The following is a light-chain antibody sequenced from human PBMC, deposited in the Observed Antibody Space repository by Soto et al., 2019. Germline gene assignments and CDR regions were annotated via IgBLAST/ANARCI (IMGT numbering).Light chain of an antibody. CDR2: GES. V-gene: IGKV3D-20*02. Sequence: EIALTQSPGTLSVSPGERATLSWRASQSVSSSYLAWYQQKPGQAPRLRIYGESSRATGIPDRFSGSGCGTDFTLTISSLETEDFAVYYCQQRTNWPTWTFGQGTKVDIK. CDR1: QSVSSSY. CDR3: QQRTNWPTWT. J-gene: IGKJ1*01.